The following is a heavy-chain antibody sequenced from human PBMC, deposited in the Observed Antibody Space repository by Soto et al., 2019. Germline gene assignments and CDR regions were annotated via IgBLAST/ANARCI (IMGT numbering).Heavy chain of an antibody. CDR3: AKDPHGSGSYYFDY. V-gene: IGHV3-30*18. CDR1: GFTFSSYG. D-gene: IGHD3-10*01. Sequence: QVQLVESGGGVVQPGRSLRLSCAASGFTFSSYGMHWVRQAPGKGLEWVAVISYDGSNKYYADSVKGRFTISRDNSKNPLYLQMNSLRAEDTAVYYCAKDPHGSGSYYFDYWGQGTLVTVSS. CDR2: ISYDGSNK. J-gene: IGHJ4*02.